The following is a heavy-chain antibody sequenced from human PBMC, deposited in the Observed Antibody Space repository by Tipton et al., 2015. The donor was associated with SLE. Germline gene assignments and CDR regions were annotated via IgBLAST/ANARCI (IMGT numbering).Heavy chain of an antibody. Sequence: AGLVKPSETLSLTCAVYGGSLSGYYWTWIRQPPGKGLEWIGEITHIGSTNYNPSLKSRATVSADTSKNQFSLSLSSVTAADTAVYYCARHDTNYGRNWFDPWGQGTLVTVSS. J-gene: IGHJ5*02. D-gene: IGHD2-8*01. CDR3: ARHDTNYGRNWFDP. CDR2: ITHIGST. CDR1: GGSLSGYY. V-gene: IGHV4-34*01.